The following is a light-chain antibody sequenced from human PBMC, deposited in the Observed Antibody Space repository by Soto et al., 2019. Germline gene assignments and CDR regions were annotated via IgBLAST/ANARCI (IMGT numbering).Light chain of an antibody. CDR1: SSDVGGFKY. Sequence: QSVLTQPASVSGSPGQSIIISCTGTSSDVGGFKYVSWYQQHPGKAPKLMIYDVSDGPSGVSNRFSGSKSGNTASLTISGLQAEDEADYYCSSYTRSSTVVFRTGTKVTVL. CDR2: DVS. V-gene: IGLV2-14*03. CDR3: SSYTRSSTVV. J-gene: IGLJ1*01.